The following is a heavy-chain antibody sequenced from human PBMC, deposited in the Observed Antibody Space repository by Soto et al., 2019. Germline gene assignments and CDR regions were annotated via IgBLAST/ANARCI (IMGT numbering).Heavy chain of an antibody. CDR3: AKDIHMTTVTPFDY. J-gene: IGHJ4*02. CDR2: ISWNSGSM. Sequence: PGGSLRLSCAATGFTFDDNAMHWVRQAPGKGLEWVSGISWNSGSMGYADSVKGRFTISRDNAKNSLYLQMNSLRAEDTALYYCAKDIHMTTVTPFDYWGQGTLVTVSS. V-gene: IGHV3-9*01. CDR1: GFTFDDNA. D-gene: IGHD4-4*01.